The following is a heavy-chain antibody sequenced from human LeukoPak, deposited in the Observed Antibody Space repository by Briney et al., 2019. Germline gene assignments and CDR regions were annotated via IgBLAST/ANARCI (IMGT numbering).Heavy chain of an antibody. J-gene: IGHJ3*02. CDR1: GFTFSSYG. V-gene: IGHV3-30*02. CDR3: AKDDAMGYYYGSGSYLDAFDI. D-gene: IGHD3-10*01. CDR2: IRYDGSNK. Sequence: GGSLRLSCAASGFTFSSYGMHWVRQAPGKGLEWVAFIRYDGSNKYYADSVKGRFTISRDNSKNTLYLQMNSLRAEDTAAYYCAKDDAMGYYYGSGSYLDAFDIWGQGTMVTVSS.